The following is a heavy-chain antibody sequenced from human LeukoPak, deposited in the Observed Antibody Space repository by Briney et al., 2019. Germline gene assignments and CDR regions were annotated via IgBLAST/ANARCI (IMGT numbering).Heavy chain of an antibody. V-gene: IGHV1-2*02. Sequence: GASEKVSCKASGDTFTGYYMHWVRQGPGQGLEWMGCINPNSGGTNYAQKFQGRVTMTRDTSISTAYMERSRLRSDDTAVYSCARAKWLQSFDYWGQGTLVTVSS. CDR2: INPNSGGT. CDR1: GDTFTGYY. D-gene: IGHD5-24*01. J-gene: IGHJ4*02. CDR3: ARAKWLQSFDY.